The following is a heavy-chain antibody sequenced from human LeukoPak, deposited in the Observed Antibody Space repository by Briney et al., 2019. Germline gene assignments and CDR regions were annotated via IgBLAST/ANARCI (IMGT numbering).Heavy chain of an antibody. D-gene: IGHD5-12*01. Sequence: GGSLRPSCAASGFIFSSYWMSWVRQAPGKGLEWVSSISSSSSYIYYADSVKGRFTISRDNAKNSLYLQMNSLRAEDTAVYYCARDVLVATLDYWGQGTLVTVSS. CDR3: ARDVLVATLDY. CDR2: ISSSSSYI. V-gene: IGHV3-21*01. J-gene: IGHJ4*02. CDR1: GFIFSSYW.